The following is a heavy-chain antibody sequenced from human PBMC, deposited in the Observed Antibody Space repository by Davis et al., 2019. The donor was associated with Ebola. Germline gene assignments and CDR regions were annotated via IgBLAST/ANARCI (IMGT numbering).Heavy chain of an antibody. CDR3: ARDPAPTIAAVLDY. V-gene: IGHV1-18*01. CDR2: ITAYNGYT. CDR1: GYTFASYG. J-gene: IGHJ4*02. D-gene: IGHD6-13*01. Sequence: ASVKVSCKTYGYTFASYGINWVRQAPGQGLEWMGWITAYNGYTKYAQNFEGRVAMTTDTSTSTAYMELSRLTSEDTAVYFCARDPAPTIAAVLDYWGQGTLVTVSS.